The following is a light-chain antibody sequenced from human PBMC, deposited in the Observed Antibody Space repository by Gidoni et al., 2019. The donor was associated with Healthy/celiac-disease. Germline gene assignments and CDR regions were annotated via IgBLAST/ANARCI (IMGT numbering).Light chain of an antibody. V-gene: IGKV3-11*01. CDR2: DAS. CDR3: QQRSNWPSLT. CDR1: QSVSSY. Sequence: EIVLTQSPATLSLSPGERATRSCRASQSVSSYLAWYQQKPGQAPRLLIDDASNRATGIPARFSGSGSGTDFTLTISSLEPEDFAVYYCQQRSNWPSLTFGGGTKVEIK. J-gene: IGKJ4*01.